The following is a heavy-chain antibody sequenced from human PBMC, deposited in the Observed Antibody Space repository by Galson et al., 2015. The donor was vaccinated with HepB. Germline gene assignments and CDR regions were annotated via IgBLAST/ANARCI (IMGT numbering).Heavy chain of an antibody. Sequence: SLRLSCAASGFTFSSYGMTWVRQAPGKGLEWVSAISGGSTYYADSAKGRFTISRDNSKNTLYLQMNSLRAEETAVYYWAKAVYYYYMDVWGRGTTVTVSS. V-gene: IGHV3-23*01. J-gene: IGHJ6*03. CDR2: ISGGST. CDR3: AKAVYYYYMDV. CDR1: GFTFSSYG.